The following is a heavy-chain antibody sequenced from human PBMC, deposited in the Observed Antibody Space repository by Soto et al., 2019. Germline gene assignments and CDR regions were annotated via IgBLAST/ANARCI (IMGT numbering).Heavy chain of an antibody. Sequence: GGSLRLSCAASGFTFGTYGMHWVRQAPGKGLEWVSVIWFDGSNKTYADSVKGRFTISRDNAKNSLYLQMNSLRDEDTAVYYCARGYCSGSTCFIGGRYFDYWGQGTLVTVSS. CDR3: ARGYCSGSTCFIGGRYFDY. D-gene: IGHD2-15*01. CDR2: IWFDGSNK. CDR1: GFTFGTYG. V-gene: IGHV3-33*01. J-gene: IGHJ4*02.